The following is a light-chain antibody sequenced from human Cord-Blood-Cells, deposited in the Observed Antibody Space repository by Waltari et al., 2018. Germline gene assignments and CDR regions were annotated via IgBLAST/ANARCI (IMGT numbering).Light chain of an antibody. CDR2: EGS. Sequence: QSALTQPASVSGSPGQSITISCTGTSSDVGSYNLVSWYQQHPGKAPKHMIYEGSKRPSGVSNRFSGSKSGNTASLTISGLQAEYEADYYCCSYAGSSTWVFGGGTKLTVL. CDR3: CSYAGSSTWV. J-gene: IGLJ3*02. V-gene: IGLV2-23*01. CDR1: SSDVGSYNL.